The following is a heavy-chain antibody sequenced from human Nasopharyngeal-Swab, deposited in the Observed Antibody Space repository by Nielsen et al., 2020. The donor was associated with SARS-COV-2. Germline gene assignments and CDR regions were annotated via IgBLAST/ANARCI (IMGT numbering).Heavy chain of an antibody. V-gene: IGHV4-30-4*01. CDR3: ARDRWFGEPDYYYYGMDV. CDR1: GGSISSGDYY. Sequence: SETLSLTCTVSGGSISSGDYYWSWIRQPPRKGLEWIGYIYYSGSTYYNPSLKSRVTISVDTSKNQFSLKLSSVTAADTAVYYCARDRWFGEPDYYYYGMDVWGQGTTVTVSS. J-gene: IGHJ6*02. CDR2: IYYSGST. D-gene: IGHD3-10*01.